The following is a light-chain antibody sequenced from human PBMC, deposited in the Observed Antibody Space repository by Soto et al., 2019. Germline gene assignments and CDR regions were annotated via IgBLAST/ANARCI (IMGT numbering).Light chain of an antibody. CDR2: EVS. CDR3: SSYTSSNTLV. V-gene: IGLV2-14*01. CDR1: SSDVGGYNY. Sequence: QSALTQPASVSESPGQSITISCTGTSSDVGGYNYVSWYQQHPGKAPKHMIYEVSNRPSGVSNRFSGSKSGNTASLTISGLQAEDEANYYCSSYTSSNTLVFGAGTKLTVL. J-gene: IGLJ2*01.